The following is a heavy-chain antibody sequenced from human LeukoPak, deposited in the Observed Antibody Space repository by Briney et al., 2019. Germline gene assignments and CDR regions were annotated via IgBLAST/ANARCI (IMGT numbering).Heavy chain of an antibody. J-gene: IGHJ4*02. CDR3: ARALRTVWGYYFDY. CDR1: GFTFSRHG. CDR2: ITPSGSPS. V-gene: IGHV3-48*03. D-gene: IGHD4-17*01. Sequence: GGSLRLSCAASGFTFSRHGIDWVRQAPGKGLEWVSGITPSGSPSYYADSVKGRLTISRDNAKNSLYLLMNSLRAEDTAVYYCARALRTVWGYYFDYWGQGTLVTVS.